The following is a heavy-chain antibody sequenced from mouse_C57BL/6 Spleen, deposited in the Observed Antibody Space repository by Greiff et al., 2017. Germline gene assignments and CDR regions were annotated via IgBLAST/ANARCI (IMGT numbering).Heavy chain of an antibody. V-gene: IGHV8-12*01. CDR2: IYWDDDK. CDR3: ARRDGSRRSYAMDY. J-gene: IGHJ4*01. D-gene: IGHD1-1*01. Sequence: QVTLKECGPGILQSSQTLSLTCSFSGFSLSTSGMGVSWIRQPSGKGLEWLAHIYWDDDKRYNPSLKSRLTISKDTSRNQVFLKITSVDTADTATYYCARRDGSRRSYAMDYWGQGTSVTVSS. CDR1: GFSLSTSGMG.